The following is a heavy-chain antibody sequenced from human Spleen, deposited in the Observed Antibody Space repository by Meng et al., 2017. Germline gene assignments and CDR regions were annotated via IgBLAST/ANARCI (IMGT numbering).Heavy chain of an antibody. Sequence: QVQLQESGPGLVKPSGTLSLTCAVSGGSISSYNWWTWVRQPPGKGLEWIGEINHSGSTNYNPSLESRATISVDTSQNNLSLKLSSVTAADSAVYYCARGPTTMAHDFDYWGQGTLVTVSS. D-gene: IGHD4-11*01. V-gene: IGHV4-4*02. J-gene: IGHJ4*02. CDR3: ARGPTTMAHDFDY. CDR2: INHSGST. CDR1: GGSISSYNW.